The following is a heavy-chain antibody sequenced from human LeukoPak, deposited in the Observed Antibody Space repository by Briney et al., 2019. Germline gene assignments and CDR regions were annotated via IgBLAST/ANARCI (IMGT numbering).Heavy chain of an antibody. V-gene: IGHV3-53*01. D-gene: IGHD2-15*01. J-gene: IGHJ4*02. CDR3: ARLVGITYFDY. Sequence: GGSPRLSGAGPGFTVSSNYMSWVRQAPRKGLEWVSVIYSGGSTYHADSVKARFTISRDNSKNTLFLQMNTLSAEDTAVYYCARLVGITYFDYWGQGTLVTVSS. CDR2: IYSGGST. CDR1: GFTVSSNY.